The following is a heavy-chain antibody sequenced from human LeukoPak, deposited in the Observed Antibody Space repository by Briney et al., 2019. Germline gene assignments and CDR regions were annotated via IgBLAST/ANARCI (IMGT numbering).Heavy chain of an antibody. CDR3: TKDACSGDCCDCYLDL. D-gene: IGHD2-21*01. J-gene: IGHJ2*01. CDR1: GFTQNA. Sequence: GGSLRLSCEASGFTQNAMGWVRQAPGKGLDWGASISRSGGNSHYAYSVKGRFTISRDNSKNTMYLQMDSLRAEDPALYYCTKDACSGDCCDCYLDLGGRGTLVT. V-gene: IGHV3-23*01. CDR2: ISRSGGNS.